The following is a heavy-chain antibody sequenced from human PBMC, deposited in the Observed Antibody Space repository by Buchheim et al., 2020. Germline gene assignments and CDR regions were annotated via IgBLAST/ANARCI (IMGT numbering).Heavy chain of an antibody. CDR1: GFTFSGYS. Sequence: EVQLLESGGGLVQPGGSLRLSCAASGFTFSGYSMSWARQSPRKGLEWVAGGGREGSYNNYGDSVKGGFTISRANSKDSVDLEMNGLRVDDTAIYYCVKDRPCTNCSPMDVWGQGTT. CDR3: VKDRPCTNCSPMDV. D-gene: IGHD2-8*01. V-gene: IGHV3-23*01. CDR2: GGREGSYN. J-gene: IGHJ6*02.